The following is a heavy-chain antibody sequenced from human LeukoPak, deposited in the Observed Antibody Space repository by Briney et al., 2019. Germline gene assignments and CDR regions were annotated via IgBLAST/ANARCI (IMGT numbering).Heavy chain of an antibody. Sequence: INTNTGNPTYAQGFTGRFVFSLDTSVSTAYLQISSLKAEDTAVYYCARVTSYWSYGMDVWGQGTTVTVSS. CDR2: INTNTGNP. D-gene: IGHD1-1*01. J-gene: IGHJ6*02. V-gene: IGHV7-4-1*02. CDR3: ARVTSYWSYGMDV.